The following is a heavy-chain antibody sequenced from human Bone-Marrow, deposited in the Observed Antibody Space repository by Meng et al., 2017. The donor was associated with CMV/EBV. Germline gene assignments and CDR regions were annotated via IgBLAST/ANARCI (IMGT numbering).Heavy chain of an antibody. CDR3: ARKSSGYSYDH. CDR2: ISYDGSNK. J-gene: IGHJ4*02. D-gene: IGHD5-18*01. V-gene: IGHV3-30*04. Sequence: GESLKISCAASGFTFSSYAMHWVRQAPGKGLEWVAVISYDGSNKYYAGSVKGRFTISRDNSKNTLYLQMNSLRAEDTAVYYCARKSSGYSYDHWGQGTLVTVSS. CDR1: GFTFSSYA.